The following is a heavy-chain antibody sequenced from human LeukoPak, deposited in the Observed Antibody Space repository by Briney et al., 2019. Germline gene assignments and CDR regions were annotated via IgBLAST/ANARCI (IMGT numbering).Heavy chain of an antibody. CDR2: IYYSGST. V-gene: IGHV4-59*08. CDR3: ARLASGSYGPLTPFDY. Sequence: SGTLSLTCTVSGGSISSYYWSWVRQPPGKGLEWIGDIYYSGSTNYNPSLKSRVTISVDTSKNQFSLRLSSVTAADTAVYYSARLASGSYGPLTPFDYWGQGTLVADSS. D-gene: IGHD1-26*01. J-gene: IGHJ4*02. CDR1: GGSISSYY.